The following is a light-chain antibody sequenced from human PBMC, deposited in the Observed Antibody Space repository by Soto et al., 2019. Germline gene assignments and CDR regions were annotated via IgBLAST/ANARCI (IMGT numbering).Light chain of an antibody. Sequence: IQLTQSPSSLSASVGDRVTLSYRASQNINNYLNWYLQKPGRAPKLLIYTASTLQSGVPSRFSGSGSGTDLTLTISSLQPEDFATYYCIQDYNYPLTFGGGTKVDIK. J-gene: IGKJ4*01. CDR1: QNINNY. CDR2: TAS. CDR3: IQDYNYPLT. V-gene: IGKV1-6*01.